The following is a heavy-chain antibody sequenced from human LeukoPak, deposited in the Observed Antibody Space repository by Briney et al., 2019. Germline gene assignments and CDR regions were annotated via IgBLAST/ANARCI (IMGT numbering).Heavy chain of an antibody. CDR3: ARWPLGSSSPRGFFDY. CDR1: GGSFSGYY. V-gene: IGHV4-34*01. J-gene: IGHJ4*02. Sequence: PSETLSLTCAVYGGSFSGYYWSWVRQPPGKGLEWIGEIYHNGDTNYNPSLKSRITISVDKSKNQFSLKLNSVTVADTAVYYCARWPLGSSSPRGFFDYWGQGTLVTVSS. CDR2: IYHNGDT. D-gene: IGHD6-6*01.